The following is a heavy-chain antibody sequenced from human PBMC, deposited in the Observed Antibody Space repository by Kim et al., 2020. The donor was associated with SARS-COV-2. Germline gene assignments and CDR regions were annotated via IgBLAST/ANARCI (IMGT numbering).Heavy chain of an antibody. CDR1: GFTFSSYW. D-gene: IGHD3-10*01. J-gene: IGHJ4*02. Sequence: GGSLRLSCAASGFTFSSYWMTWVRQAPGKGLEGVANIQQDGSHKYYVDSVKGRFTISRDNSKNSLYLQMNSLRAEDTAVYYCTRDLLWFGEFGEDYWGQGTLVTVSS. V-gene: IGHV3-7*01. CDR2: IQQDGSHK. CDR3: TRDLLWFGEFGEDY.